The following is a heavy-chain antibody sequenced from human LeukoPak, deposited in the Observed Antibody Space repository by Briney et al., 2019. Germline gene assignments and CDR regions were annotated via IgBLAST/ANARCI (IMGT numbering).Heavy chain of an antibody. V-gene: IGHV1-69*06. J-gene: IGHJ4*02. CDR3: ATSHLVGGTWFDFDY. CDR1: GGTFSSYA. CDR2: IIPIFGTA. D-gene: IGHD1-26*01. Sequence: SVKVSCKASGGTFSSYAISWVRQAPGQGLEWMGGIIPIFGTANYAQKFQGRVTLTEDTSADTAYMELSSLRSEDTAVYYCATSHLVGGTWFDFDYWGQGTLVTVSS.